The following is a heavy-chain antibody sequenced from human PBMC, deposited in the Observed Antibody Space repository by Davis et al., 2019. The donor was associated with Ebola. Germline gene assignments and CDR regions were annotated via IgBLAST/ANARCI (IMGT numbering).Heavy chain of an antibody. CDR2: INPNSGGT. Sequence: ASVKVSCKASGYTFTGYYMHWVRQAPGQGLEWMGWINPNSGGTNYAQKFQGWVTMTRDTSIGTAYMELSRLRSDDTAVYYCARDSCYYDSSGYYYCYYGMDVWGQGTTVTVSS. CDR1: GYTFTGYY. D-gene: IGHD3-22*01. CDR3: ARDSCYYDSSGYYYCYYGMDV. V-gene: IGHV1-2*04. J-gene: IGHJ6*02.